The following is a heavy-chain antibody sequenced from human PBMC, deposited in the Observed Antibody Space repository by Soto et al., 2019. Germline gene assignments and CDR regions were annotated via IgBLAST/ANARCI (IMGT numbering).Heavy chain of an antibody. CDR3: ARVYAYYDSSGYRRDDAFDI. CDR2: ISAYNGNT. V-gene: IGHV1-18*01. J-gene: IGHJ3*02. D-gene: IGHD3-22*01. Sequence: ASVKVSCKASGYTFTSYVSSWVRQAPGQGLEWMGWISAYNGNTNYAQKLQGRVTMTTDTSTSTAYMELRSLRSDDTAVYYCARVYAYYDSSGYRRDDAFDIWGQGTMVTVSS. CDR1: GYTFTSYV.